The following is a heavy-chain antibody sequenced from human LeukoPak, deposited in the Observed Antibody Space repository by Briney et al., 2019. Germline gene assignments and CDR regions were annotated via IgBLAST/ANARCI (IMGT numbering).Heavy chain of an antibody. Sequence: GGSLRLSCAASGFTVSSNYMSWVRQAPGKGLEWVSVIYSGASTYYADSVKGRFTISRDNSKNTLYLQMNSLRAEDTAVYYCARDWRGSYDCWGQGTLVTVSS. CDR1: GFTVSSNY. CDR2: IYSGAST. J-gene: IGHJ4*02. V-gene: IGHV3-53*01. D-gene: IGHD1-26*01. CDR3: ARDWRGSYDC.